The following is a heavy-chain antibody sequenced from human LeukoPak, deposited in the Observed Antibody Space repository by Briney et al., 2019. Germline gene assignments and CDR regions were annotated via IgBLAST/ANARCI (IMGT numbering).Heavy chain of an antibody. CDR2: ISYDGSNK. CDR3: ARSDYGAPLDY. CDR1: GFTFSSYA. V-gene: IGHV3-30-3*01. J-gene: IGHJ4*02. D-gene: IGHD4-17*01. Sequence: PGGSLRLSCAASGFTFSSYAMHWVRQAPGKGLEWVAVISYDGSNKYYADSVKGRFTISRDNSKNTLYLQMNSLRAEDTAVYYCARSDYGAPLDYWGQGTLVTVSA.